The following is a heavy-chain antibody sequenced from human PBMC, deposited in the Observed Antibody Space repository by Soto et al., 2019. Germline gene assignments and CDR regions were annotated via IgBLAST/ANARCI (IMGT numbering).Heavy chain of an antibody. D-gene: IGHD3-10*01. J-gene: IGHJ3*02. V-gene: IGHV3-33*01. CDR2: IWYDGRNK. Sequence: QEHLVESGGGVVQPGRSLRLSCAASGFTFSNYGIHWVRQAPGKGLEWVAVIWYDGRNKYYGDSVKGRFTIARDNSKNTVSLQMNSLRVEDTALYYCARDTSVDWYGGALEIWGQGTMVTVSS. CDR3: ARDTSVDWYGGALEI. CDR1: GFTFSNYG.